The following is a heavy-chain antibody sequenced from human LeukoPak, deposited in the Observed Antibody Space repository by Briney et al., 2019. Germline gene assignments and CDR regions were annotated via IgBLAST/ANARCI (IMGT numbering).Heavy chain of an antibody. CDR3: ARVGPQDYYDSGGTTPYFDY. J-gene: IGHJ4*02. Sequence: SETLSLTCTVSGGSISSSSYYWGWIRQPPGKGLEWIGSIYYSGSTYYNPSLKSRVTISVDTSKNQFSLKLSSVTAADTAVYYCARVGPQDYYDSGGTTPYFDYWGQGTLVTVSS. V-gene: IGHV4-39*07. CDR1: GGSISSSSYY. D-gene: IGHD3-22*01. CDR2: IYYSGST.